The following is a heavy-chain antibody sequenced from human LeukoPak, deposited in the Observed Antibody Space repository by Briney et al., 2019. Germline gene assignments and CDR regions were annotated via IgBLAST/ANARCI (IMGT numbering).Heavy chain of an antibody. V-gene: IGHV4-39*01. CDR1: GDSISSSSYY. Sequence: SETLSLTCTVSGDSISSSSYYWGWIRQPPGKGLEWIGSIYYSGSTYYNPSLKSRVTISVDTSKNQFSLKLSSVTAADTAFYYCARQYSTNWYDDRGWFDPWGQGTLVTVSS. CDR2: IYYSGST. J-gene: IGHJ5*02. CDR3: ARQYSTNWYDDRGWFDP. D-gene: IGHD6-13*01.